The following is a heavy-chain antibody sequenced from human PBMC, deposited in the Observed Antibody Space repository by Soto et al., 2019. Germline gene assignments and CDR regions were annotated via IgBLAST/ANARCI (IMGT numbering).Heavy chain of an antibody. CDR3: ARGQDSSGSPFRY. V-gene: IGHV4-59*12. CDR2: IYYSGST. CDR1: GGSLSSYY. Sequence: SETLSVTCTVAGGSLSSYYWSWIRTPPGKGLEWIGYIYYSGSTYYNPSLKSRVTISVDTSKNQFSLKLSSVTAADTAVYYCARGQDSSGSPFRYWGQGTLVTVSS. D-gene: IGHD3-22*01. J-gene: IGHJ4*02.